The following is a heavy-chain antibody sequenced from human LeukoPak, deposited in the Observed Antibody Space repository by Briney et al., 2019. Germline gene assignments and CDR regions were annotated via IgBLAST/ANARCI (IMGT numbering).Heavy chain of an antibody. J-gene: IGHJ4*02. V-gene: IGHV4-59*01. CDR1: GGSISTYY. CDR3: VRNGGSYSFDY. CDR2: IYYSGST. Sequence: SETLSLTCTVSGGSISTYYWSWIRQPPGKGLEWIGYIYYSGSTNYNPSLKSRVTISVDTSKNQFSLKLSSVTAADTAIYYCVRNGGSYSFDYWGQGTLVTVSS. D-gene: IGHD1-26*01.